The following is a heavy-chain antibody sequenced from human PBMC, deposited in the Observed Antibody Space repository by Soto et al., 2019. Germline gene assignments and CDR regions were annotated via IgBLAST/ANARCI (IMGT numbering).Heavy chain of an antibody. CDR1: GFTFSTYH. J-gene: IGHJ6*02. V-gene: IGHV3-48*03. D-gene: IGHD4-17*01. CDR2: IHSGSSRI. Sequence: EVQLVESGGGLVQPGGSLILSCAASGFTFSTYHMNWVRQAPGKGLEWVSYIHSGSSRIYYEESVKGRFTISRDNAKNALYMQMNSLSGEDTAVYYCARDGSTVTTNYHYAMDVWGQGTTVTVSS. CDR3: ARDGSTVTTNYHYAMDV.